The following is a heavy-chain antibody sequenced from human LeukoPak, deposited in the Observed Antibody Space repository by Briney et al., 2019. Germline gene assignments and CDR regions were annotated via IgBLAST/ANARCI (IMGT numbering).Heavy chain of an antibody. D-gene: IGHD2-2*01. CDR2: INPSGGST. V-gene: IGHV1-46*01. CDR1: GYTFTSCY. J-gene: IGHJ5*02. Sequence: ASVKVSCKASGYTFTSCYMHWVRQAPGQGLEWMGMINPSGGSTSYAQKFQGRVTMTRDMSTSTVYMELSSLRSEDTAVYYCARDSLEEGTRSEVNWFDPWGQGTLVTVSS. CDR3: ARDSLEEGTRSEVNWFDP.